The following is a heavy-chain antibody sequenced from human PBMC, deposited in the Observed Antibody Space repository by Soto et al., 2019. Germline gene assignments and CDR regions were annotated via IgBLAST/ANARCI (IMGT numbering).Heavy chain of an antibody. J-gene: IGHJ4*02. CDR2: ISGFNGNK. CDR1: GYTFSRYG. D-gene: IGHD6-13*01. Sequence: ASVKVSCKASGYTFSRYGISWVRQAPGQGIEWMGWISGFNGNKKESEKLQGRVTLTTDTAANTAHMELRGLRSDDTAVYYCASASAYSTPWSFDNWGQGTLVTVSS. CDR3: ASASAYSTPWSFDN. V-gene: IGHV1-18*01.